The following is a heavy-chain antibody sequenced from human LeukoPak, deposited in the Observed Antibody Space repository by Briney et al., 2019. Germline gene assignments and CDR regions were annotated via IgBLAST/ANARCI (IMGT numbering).Heavy chain of an antibody. CDR2: IKSKTDGGTT. Sequence: GGSLRLSCAASGFTFSNAWMSWVRQAPGKGLEWVGRIKSKTDGGTTDYAAPVKGRFTISRDDSKNTLYLQMNSPKTEDTAVYYCTTDFYGSGSYLEDNGFDPWGQGTLVTVSS. V-gene: IGHV3-15*01. D-gene: IGHD3-10*01. J-gene: IGHJ5*02. CDR1: GFTFSNAW. CDR3: TTDFYGSGSYLEDNGFDP.